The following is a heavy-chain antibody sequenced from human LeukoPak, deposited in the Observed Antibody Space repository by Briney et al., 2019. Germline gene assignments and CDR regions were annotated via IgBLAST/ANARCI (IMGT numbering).Heavy chain of an antibody. CDR2: INSDGSTT. CDR3: ARDPVSVGLRINSDY. CDR1: GFTFSSYW. D-gene: IGHD3-3*01. V-gene: IGHV3-74*01. Sequence: GGSLRLSCGASGFTFSSYWMHWVRQAPGKGLVWISRINSDGSTTSYADSVKGRFTISRDNAKNTLYLQMNSLRAEDTAVYYCARDPVSVGLRINSDYWGQGTLVTVSS. J-gene: IGHJ4*02.